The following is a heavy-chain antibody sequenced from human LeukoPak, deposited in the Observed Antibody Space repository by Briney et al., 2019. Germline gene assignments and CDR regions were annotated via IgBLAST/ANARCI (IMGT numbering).Heavy chain of an antibody. V-gene: IGHV3-23*01. CDR1: GFSFRSYA. D-gene: IGHD3-22*01. CDR2: IRDDESNT. J-gene: IGHJ4*02. Sequence: PGGSLRLSCAASGFSFRSYAMSWVRQAPGKGLKWVSSIRDDESNTYYADSVKGRFTISRDNSKNTLYLQLNSLRAEDTALYHCAKDLTEYYDSNADYWGQGTLVTVSS. CDR3: AKDLTEYYDSNADY.